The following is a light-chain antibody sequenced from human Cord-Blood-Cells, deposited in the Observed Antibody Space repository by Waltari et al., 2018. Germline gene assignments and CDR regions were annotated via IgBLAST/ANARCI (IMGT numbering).Light chain of an antibody. V-gene: IGLV2-8*01. Sequence: QSALTQPPSASGSPGQSVTISCTGPSSDVGGSNYVSGYQQHPGKAPKLMIYEVSKRPSGVPDRFSGSKSGNTASLTVSGLQAEDEADYYCSSYAGSNNLVFGGGTKLTVL. J-gene: IGLJ2*01. CDR1: SSDVGGSNY. CDR2: EVS. CDR3: SSYAGSNNLV.